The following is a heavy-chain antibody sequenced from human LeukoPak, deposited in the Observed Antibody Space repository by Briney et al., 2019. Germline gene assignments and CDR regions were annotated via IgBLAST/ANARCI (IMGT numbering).Heavy chain of an antibody. J-gene: IGHJ4*02. CDR3: AKDRFSRPPTGLSAGIDY. CDR2: IRYDGSNQ. D-gene: IGHD1-1*01. V-gene: IGHV3-30*02. CDR1: GFIFSGYG. Sequence: GGSLRLSCAASGFIFSGYGMHWVRQAPGKGLEWVSFIRYDGSNQNYADSVKGRFTISRDNSKNTLYLQMNSLRTEDTAVYSCAKDRFSRPPTGLSAGIDYWGQGILVTVSS.